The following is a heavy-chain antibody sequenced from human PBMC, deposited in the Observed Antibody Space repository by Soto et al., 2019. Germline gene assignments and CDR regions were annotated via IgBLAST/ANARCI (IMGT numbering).Heavy chain of an antibody. Sequence: GGSLRLSCAASGFTFSSYGMHWVRQAPGKGLEWVAVISYDGSNKYYADSVKGRFTISRDNSKNTLYLQMNSLRAEDTAVYYCAKDPGIAVAGGRLDYFDYWGQGTLVTVSS. J-gene: IGHJ4*02. D-gene: IGHD6-19*01. CDR2: ISYDGSNK. CDR3: AKDPGIAVAGGRLDYFDY. V-gene: IGHV3-30*18. CDR1: GFTFSSYG.